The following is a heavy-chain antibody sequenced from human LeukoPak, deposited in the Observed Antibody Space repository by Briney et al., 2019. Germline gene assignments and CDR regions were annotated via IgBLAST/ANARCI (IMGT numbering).Heavy chain of an antibody. J-gene: IGHJ6*02. CDR2: MYYSGTT. V-gene: IGHV4-59*02. D-gene: IGHD1-26*01. CDR3: AGQVGARIRYYYTSGLDV. CDR1: GASVSSFY. Sequence: SETLSLTCTVSGASVSSFYWNWIRQPPGKGLEWIGSMYYSGTTNYDPSFKSRVTISLDTSKNEFSLRRKSLTAADTAVYYCAGQVGARIRYYYTSGLDVWGQGTTVAVSS.